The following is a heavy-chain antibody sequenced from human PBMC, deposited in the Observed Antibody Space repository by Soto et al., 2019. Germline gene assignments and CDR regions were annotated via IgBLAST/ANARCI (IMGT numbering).Heavy chain of an antibody. Sequence: PSETLSLTCTVSGGSISSSSYYWGWIRQPPGKGLEWIGSICYSGSTYYNPSLKSRVTISVDTSKNQFSLKLSSVTAADTAVYYCARPQYDFWSGYSGVGVAFDIWGQGTMVTVSS. CDR3: ARPQYDFWSGYSGVGVAFDI. CDR1: GGSISSSSYY. CDR2: ICYSGST. J-gene: IGHJ3*02. D-gene: IGHD3-3*01. V-gene: IGHV4-39*01.